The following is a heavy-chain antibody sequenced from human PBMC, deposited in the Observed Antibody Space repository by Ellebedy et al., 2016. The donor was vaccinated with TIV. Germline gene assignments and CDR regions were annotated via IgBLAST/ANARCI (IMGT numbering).Heavy chain of an antibody. V-gene: IGHV4-38-2*02. CDR3: ARGPLLYNFDAFDI. J-gene: IGHJ3*02. D-gene: IGHD1-1*01. CDR2: IYFSGTT. CDR1: GYSISSGYY. Sequence: GSLRLSCTVSGYSISSGYYWGWIRQPPGKGLEWIASIYFSGTTYYTPSLKSRVTISADTSKNQFSLRLTSVTAPDTAMHYCARGPLLYNFDAFDIWGQGTMVTVSS.